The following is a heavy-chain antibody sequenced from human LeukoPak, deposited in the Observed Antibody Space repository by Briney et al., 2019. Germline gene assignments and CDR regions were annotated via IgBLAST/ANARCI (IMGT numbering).Heavy chain of an antibody. Sequence: SETLSLTCTVSGGSIRSYYWSWIRQPPGKGLEWIGYIYYSGSTNYNPSLKSRVTISVDTSKNQFSLKLSSVTAADTAVYYCARDGSYSSSWYFNGLDYWGQGTLVTVSS. J-gene: IGHJ4*02. CDR3: ARDGSYSSSWYFNGLDY. CDR1: GGSIRSYY. D-gene: IGHD6-13*01. V-gene: IGHV4-59*01. CDR2: IYYSGST.